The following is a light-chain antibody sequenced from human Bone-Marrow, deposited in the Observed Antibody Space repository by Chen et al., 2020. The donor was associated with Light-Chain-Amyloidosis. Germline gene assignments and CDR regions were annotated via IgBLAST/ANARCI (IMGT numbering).Light chain of an antibody. J-gene: IGLJ1*01. CDR2: EVT. CDR1: SSDVGGDNH. Sequence: QSALTPPASVSGSPGQSITISCTGTSSDVGGDNHVSWYQQHPDKAPKLMIYEVTNRPSWVPVRFSGSKSDNTASLTISGLQTEDEADYCCSSYTITNTLVFGSGTRVTVL. V-gene: IGLV2-14*01. CDR3: SSYTITNTLV.